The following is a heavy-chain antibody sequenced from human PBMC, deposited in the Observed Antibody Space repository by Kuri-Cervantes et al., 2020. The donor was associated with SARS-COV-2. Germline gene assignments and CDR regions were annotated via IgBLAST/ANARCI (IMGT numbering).Heavy chain of an antibody. CDR1: GFTFSSYA. J-gene: IGHJ4*02. D-gene: IGHD3-3*01. Sequence: GESLKISCAASGFTFSSYAMSWVRQAPGKGLEWVSAISGSGGSTYYADSVKGRFTISRDNSKNTLYLQMNSLRAEDTAVYYCAKDCYYDFWSGSVGWYFDYWGQGTLVTVAS. CDR3: AKDCYYDFWSGSVGWYFDY. V-gene: IGHV3-23*01. CDR2: ISGSGGST.